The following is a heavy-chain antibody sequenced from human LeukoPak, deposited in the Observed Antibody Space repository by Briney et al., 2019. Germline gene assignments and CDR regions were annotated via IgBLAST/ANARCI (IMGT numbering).Heavy chain of an antibody. J-gene: IGHJ3*02. V-gene: IGHV3-30*03. Sequence: RRSLRLSCAASRFTFSSYGMHWVRQAPGKGLEWVAVISYDGSNKYYADSVKGRFTISTDNSKNTLYLQMNSLRAEDTAVYYCDTIFGVVPAAFDIWGQGTMVTVSS. D-gene: IGHD3-3*01. CDR3: DTIFGVVPAAFDI. CDR1: RFTFSSYG. CDR2: ISYDGSNK.